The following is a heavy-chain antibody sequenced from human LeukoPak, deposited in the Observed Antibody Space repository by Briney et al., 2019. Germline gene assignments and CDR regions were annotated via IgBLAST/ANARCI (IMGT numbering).Heavy chain of an antibody. CDR1: GFTFSSYA. CDR2: ISGSGGST. CDR3: AKEAFDI. Sequence: GGSLRLSCVVSGFTFSSYAMGWVRQAPGKGLEWVSGISGSGGSTYYADSVKGRFTISRDNSKNTLYLQMNSLRAEDTALYYCAKEAFDIWGQGTMVTVSS. V-gene: IGHV3-23*01. J-gene: IGHJ3*02.